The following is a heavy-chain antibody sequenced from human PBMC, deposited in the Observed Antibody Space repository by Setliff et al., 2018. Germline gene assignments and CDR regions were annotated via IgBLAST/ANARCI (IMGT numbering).Heavy chain of an antibody. CDR1: GGSISSHY. CDR3: ARVSGFQYMDV. CDR2: IYHSGDA. V-gene: IGHV4-59*08. J-gene: IGHJ6*03. D-gene: IGHD3-3*01. Sequence: SETLSLTCTVSGGSISSHYWSWTRQPPGKGLEWIGYIYHSGDARYNLSLKSRVTISVDTSKNQFSLKLSSVTAADTAVYYCARVSGFQYMDVWGKGTTVTSP.